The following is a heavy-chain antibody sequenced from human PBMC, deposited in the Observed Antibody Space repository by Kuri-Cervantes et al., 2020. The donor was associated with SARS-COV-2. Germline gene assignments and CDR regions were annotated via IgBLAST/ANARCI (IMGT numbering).Heavy chain of an antibody. Sequence: SETLSLTCTVSGGSISSGDYYWSWIRQPPGKGLEWIGYIYYSGSTYYNPSLKSRVTISVDTSSKQFSLNLSSVTAADTAVYYCARAGTDSEGFDYWGQGTLVTVSS. CDR2: IYYSGST. CDR3: ARAGTDSEGFDY. D-gene: IGHD1-14*01. CDR1: GGSISSGDYY. J-gene: IGHJ4*02. V-gene: IGHV4-30-4*02.